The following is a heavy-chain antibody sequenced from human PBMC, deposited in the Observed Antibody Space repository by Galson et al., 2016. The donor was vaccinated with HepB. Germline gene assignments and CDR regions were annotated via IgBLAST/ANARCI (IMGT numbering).Heavy chain of an antibody. J-gene: IGHJ4*02. Sequence: SLRLSCAASDFSFRSYAMAWVRQAPGKGLEWVSTITGGAGTTFYADSVKGRFSISRDNSKNTLHLQITGLRAEDTAVYYCARAAGRVMGSYYFDYWGQGTLVTVSS. D-gene: IGHD2-8*01. V-gene: IGHV3-23*01. CDR2: ITGGAGTT. CDR3: ARAAGRVMGSYYFDY. CDR1: DFSFRSYA.